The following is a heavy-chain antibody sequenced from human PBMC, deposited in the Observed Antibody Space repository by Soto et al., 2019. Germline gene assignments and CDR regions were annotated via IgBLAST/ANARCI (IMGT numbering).Heavy chain of an antibody. Sequence: GGSLRLSCAACGFTFSSYEMNWVRQAPGKGLEWVSYISSSGGTIHNADSVKGRFTISRDNAKNSLYLQMNSLRDEDTAVYYCARDRPYYDFWSGFSGRVPSYGMDVWGQGTTVTVSS. CDR2: ISSSGGTI. J-gene: IGHJ6*02. D-gene: IGHD3-3*01. V-gene: IGHV3-48*03. CDR1: GFTFSSYE. CDR3: ARDRPYYDFWSGFSGRVPSYGMDV.